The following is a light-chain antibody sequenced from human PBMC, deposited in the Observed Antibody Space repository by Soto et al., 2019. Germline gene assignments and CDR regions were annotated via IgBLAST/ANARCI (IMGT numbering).Light chain of an antibody. V-gene: IGKV3-11*01. Sequence: IALTQSPGTVSLSAGESATLSWRASQSISRSDLAWYQHRPGQSPRLLIYDTSNRATGIPARFSGSGSGTDFTLTISSLETEDFAVYYCQQRSNWPPITFGQGTRLEIK. CDR3: QQRSNWPPIT. CDR1: QSISRSD. CDR2: DTS. J-gene: IGKJ5*01.